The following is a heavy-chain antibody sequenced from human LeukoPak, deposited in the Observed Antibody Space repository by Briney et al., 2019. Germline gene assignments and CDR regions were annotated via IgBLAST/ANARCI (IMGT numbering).Heavy chain of an antibody. V-gene: IGHV4-59*01. Sequence: SQTLSLTCTVSVDSISGYYWSWIRQPPGKGLEWIGYMYYSGNTNYNPSLKSRLTTSLDASKNQFSLKLSSVTAADTAVYYCARGKYYFDYWGQGTLVTVSS. CDR2: MYYSGNT. J-gene: IGHJ4*02. CDR1: VDSISGYY. CDR3: ARGKYYFDY.